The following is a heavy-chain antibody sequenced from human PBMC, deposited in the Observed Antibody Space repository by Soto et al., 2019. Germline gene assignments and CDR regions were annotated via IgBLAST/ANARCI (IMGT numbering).Heavy chain of an antibody. CDR2: IFPLLAMV. CDR3: AKDDGAGFKS. V-gene: IGHV1-69*04. Sequence: QVNLVQSGTEMKKPGSSVMVSCKVSGGDLSNSGISWVRQAPGQGLEWMGGIFPLLAMVDYSQKFQGRVTISADESTNPCYMVLGSLRSEDTAAYDCAKDDGAGFKSWGQGTLGIVSS. J-gene: IGHJ4*02. CDR1: GGDLSNSG. D-gene: IGHD1-26*01.